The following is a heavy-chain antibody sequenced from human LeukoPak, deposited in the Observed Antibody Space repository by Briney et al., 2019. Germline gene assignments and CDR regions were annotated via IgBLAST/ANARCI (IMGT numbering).Heavy chain of an antibody. Sequence: RGESLKISCKGSGYSFTSYWIGWVRQMPGKGLEWMGIIYPGDSDTRYSPSFQGQVTISADKSISTAYLQWSSLKASDTAMYYCARSFSGSYDILTGYPIDYWGQGTLVTVSS. CDR2: IYPGDSDT. V-gene: IGHV5-51*01. D-gene: IGHD3-9*01. CDR1: GYSFTSYW. CDR3: ARSFSGSYDILTGYPIDY. J-gene: IGHJ4*02.